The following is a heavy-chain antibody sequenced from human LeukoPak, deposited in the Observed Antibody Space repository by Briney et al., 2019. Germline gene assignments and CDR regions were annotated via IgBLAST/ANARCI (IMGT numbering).Heavy chain of an antibody. J-gene: IGHJ6*02. CDR2: ISSSGSTI. CDR3: ARNPLSYYYDSSGYYYLGYYYYGMDD. V-gene: IGHV3-48*03. CDR1: GFTFSSYE. D-gene: IGHD3-22*01. Sequence: GGSLRLSCAASGFTFSSYEMNWVRQAPGKGLEWVSYISSSGSTIYYADSVKGRFTISRDNAKNSLYLQMNSLRAEDTAVYYCARNPLSYYYDSSGYYYLGYYYYGMDDWGQGTTVTVSS.